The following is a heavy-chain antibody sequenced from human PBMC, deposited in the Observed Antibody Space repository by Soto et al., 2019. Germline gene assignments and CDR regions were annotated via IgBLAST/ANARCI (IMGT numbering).Heavy chain of an antibody. V-gene: IGHV5-51*01. CDR2: IYPGDSDT. Sequence: NPGESLKISCESSGYDFNTYWIGWVRQMPGKGLEWMGFIYPGDSDTRYSPSFQGQVTISADKSISTAYLQWSSLKASDTAIYYCTRRMGAGSRYGMDVWGQGTTVTVSS. D-gene: IGHD3-10*01. CDR3: TRRMGAGSRYGMDV. J-gene: IGHJ6*02. CDR1: GYDFNTYW.